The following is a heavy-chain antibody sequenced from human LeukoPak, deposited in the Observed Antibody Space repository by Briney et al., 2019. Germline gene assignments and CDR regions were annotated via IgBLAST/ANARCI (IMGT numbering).Heavy chain of an antibody. Sequence: PSETLSLTCAVYGGSFSGYYWSWIRRPPGKGLEWIGEINHSGSTNYNPSLKSRVTISVDTSKNQFSLKLSSVTAADTAVYYCARGYSYADYWGQGTLVTVSS. D-gene: IGHD5-18*01. V-gene: IGHV4-34*01. CDR1: GGSFSGYY. CDR3: ARGYSYADY. CDR2: INHSGST. J-gene: IGHJ4*02.